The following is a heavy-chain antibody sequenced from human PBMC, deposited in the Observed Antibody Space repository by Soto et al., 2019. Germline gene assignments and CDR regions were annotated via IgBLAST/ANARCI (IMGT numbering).Heavy chain of an antibody. CDR1: GGSVSSDRHY. V-gene: IGHV4-61*01. CDR2: VYYSGST. CDR3: ARSADGSGTPDFDY. Sequence: QVRLQESGPGLVRPSETLSLTCTVSGGSVSSDRHYGSWVRQPPGKGLEWIGYVYYSGSTNYNASLESRVTISVDTSQNQFSLRLTSVTAADTGVYYCARSADGSGTPDFDYWGQGTVVSVSS. J-gene: IGHJ4*02. D-gene: IGHD3-10*01.